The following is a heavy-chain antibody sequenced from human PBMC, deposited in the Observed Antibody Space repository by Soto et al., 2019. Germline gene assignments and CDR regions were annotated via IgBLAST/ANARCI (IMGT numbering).Heavy chain of an antibody. CDR2: IYYSGST. CDR1: GGSISSYY. CDR3: ARARSRRYAFDI. D-gene: IGHD6-13*01. J-gene: IGHJ3*02. V-gene: IGHV4-59*01. Sequence: PSETLSLTCTVSGGSISSYYWSWIRQPPGKGLEWIGYIYYSGSTNYNPSLKSGVTISVDTCKNQFSLKLSSVTAADTAVYYCARARSRRYAFDIWGQGTMVTVSS.